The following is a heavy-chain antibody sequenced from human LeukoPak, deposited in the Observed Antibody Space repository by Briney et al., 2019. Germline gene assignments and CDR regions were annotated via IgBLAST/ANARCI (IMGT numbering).Heavy chain of an antibody. CDR3: ARHRQQLASNFVY. D-gene: IGHD6-13*01. J-gene: IGHJ4*02. CDR1: GGSIGSSSYY. CDR2: IYYSGST. Sequence: KSSETLSLTCTVSGGSIGSSSYYWGWVRQPPGKGLEWIGSIYYSGSTYYNPSLKSRVTISVDTSKNQFSLKLNSVTAADTAVYYCARHRQQLASNFVYWGQGTLVTVSS. V-gene: IGHV4-39*01.